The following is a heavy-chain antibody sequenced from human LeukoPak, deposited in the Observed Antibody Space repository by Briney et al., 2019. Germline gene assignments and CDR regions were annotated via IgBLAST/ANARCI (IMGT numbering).Heavy chain of an antibody. V-gene: IGHV4-34*01. CDR3: ARSRIAKIVVVPSFPYRMDV. CDR2: INDYTGDT. D-gene: IGHD3-22*01. CDR1: GGSFTDYF. Sequence: SETLSLTCTVYGGSFTDYFWTWIRQSPGKGLEWIGEINDYTGDTNYNPSLNSRVSISLEKSKNQFSLELRSVTAADTAVYYFARSRIAKIVVVPSFPYRMDVWGQGTTVTVSS. J-gene: IGHJ6*02.